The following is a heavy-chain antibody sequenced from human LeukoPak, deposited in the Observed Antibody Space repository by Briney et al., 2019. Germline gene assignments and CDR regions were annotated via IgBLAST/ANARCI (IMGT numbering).Heavy chain of an antibody. CDR2: IDWNSGAL. CDR1: GFTFDDYG. J-gene: IGHJ4*02. D-gene: IGHD3-10*01. V-gene: IGHV3-9*01. CDR3: VKDRAANLYGSGAFES. Sequence: GRSLRLSCAASGFTFDDYGIHWVRQAPGKGLEWVSGIDWNSGALGYADSVKGRFTISRDNAKNSPYLQMNSLRAEDTALYYCVKDRAANLYGSGAFESWGQGTLVTVSS.